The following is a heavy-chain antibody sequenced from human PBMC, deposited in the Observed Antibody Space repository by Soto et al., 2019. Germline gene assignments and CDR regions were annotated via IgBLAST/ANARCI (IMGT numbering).Heavy chain of an antibody. D-gene: IGHD3-22*01. Sequence: GGSLRLSCAASGFTFSSYWMHWVRQAPGKGLVWVSRINSDGSSTSYADSVKGRFTISRDNAKNTLYRQMNSLRAEDTAVYYCARDSVPYYYDSSGYYPPFDYWGQGTLVTVSS. V-gene: IGHV3-74*01. CDR1: GFTFSSYW. J-gene: IGHJ4*02. CDR3: ARDSVPYYYDSSGYYPPFDY. CDR2: INSDGSST.